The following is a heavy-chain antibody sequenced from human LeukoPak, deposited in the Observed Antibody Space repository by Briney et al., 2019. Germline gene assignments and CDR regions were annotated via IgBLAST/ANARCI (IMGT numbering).Heavy chain of an antibody. CDR1: GFTFSSYE. D-gene: IGHD1-26*01. CDR2: ISSRSSTI. CDR3: ARGRGGSW. Sequence: GGSLRLSRAASGFTFSSYEMNWVRQAPGKGLEWVSYISSRSSTIYYADSVKGRFTISRDNAENSLYLQMNSLRAEDTAVYHCARGRGGSWWGQGTLVPVSS. J-gene: IGHJ4*02. V-gene: IGHV3-48*03.